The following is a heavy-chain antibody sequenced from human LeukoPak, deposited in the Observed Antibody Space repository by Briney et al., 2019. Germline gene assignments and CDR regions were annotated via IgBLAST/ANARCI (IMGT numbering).Heavy chain of an antibody. CDR2: INEDGSEN. CDR1: GFTFSHSA. V-gene: IGHV3-7*03. J-gene: IGHJ3*01. Sequence: PGGSLRLSCAASGFTFSHSAISWVRQAPGKGLEWVANINEDGSENHYVDSVKGRFTISRDNAKNSLYLQMNSLRAEDTAIYYCARHRCPSSWGPGTVVTVSS. D-gene: IGHD6-13*01. CDR3: ARHRCPSS.